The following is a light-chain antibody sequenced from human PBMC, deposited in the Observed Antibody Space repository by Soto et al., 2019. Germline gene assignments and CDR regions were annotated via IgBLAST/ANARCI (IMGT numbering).Light chain of an antibody. J-gene: IGKJ1*01. CDR3: QQYDSYPST. Sequence: DIQMTQSPSTLSASVGDRVTITCRASQSISGWLAWYLQKPGKAPKLLIYEARNLESGVPSRFSGSGSGTEFTLTVSSLQPDDFATYYCQQYDSYPSTFGQGTKVEIK. CDR1: QSISGW. V-gene: IGKV1-5*01. CDR2: EAR.